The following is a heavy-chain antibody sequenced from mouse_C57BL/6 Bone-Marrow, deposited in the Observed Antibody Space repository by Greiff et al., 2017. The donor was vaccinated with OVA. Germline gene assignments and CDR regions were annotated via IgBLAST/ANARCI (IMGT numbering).Heavy chain of an antibody. Sequence: VQLQQPGAELVMPGASVKLSCKASGYTFTSYWMHWVKQRPGQGLEWIGEIDPSDSYTNYNQKFKGKSTLTVDKSSSTAYMQLSSLTSEDSAVYYCARIITTVVAGTDYAMDYWGQGTSVTVSS. J-gene: IGHJ4*01. CDR2: IDPSDSYT. V-gene: IGHV1-69*01. CDR3: ARIITTVVAGTDYAMDY. CDR1: GYTFTSYW. D-gene: IGHD1-1*01.